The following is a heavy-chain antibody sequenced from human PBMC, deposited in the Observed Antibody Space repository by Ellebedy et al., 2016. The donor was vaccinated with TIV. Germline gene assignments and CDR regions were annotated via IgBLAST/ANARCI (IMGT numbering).Heavy chain of an antibody. CDR2: INHSGST. Sequence: SETLSLXXAVYGGSFSGYYWSWIRQPPGKGLEWIGEINHSGSTNYNPSLKSRVTISVDTSKNQFSLKLSSVTAADTAVYYCARVSTGTSFYYYYYYMDVWGKGTTVTVPS. CDR3: ARVSTGTSFYYYYYYMDV. CDR1: GGSFSGYY. V-gene: IGHV4-34*01. J-gene: IGHJ6*03. D-gene: IGHD1-7*01.